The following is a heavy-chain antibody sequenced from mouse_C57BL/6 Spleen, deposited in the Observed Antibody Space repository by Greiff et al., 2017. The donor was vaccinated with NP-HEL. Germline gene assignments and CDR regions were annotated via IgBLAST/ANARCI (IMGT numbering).Heavy chain of an antibody. V-gene: IGHV1-52*01. CDR1: GYTFTSYW. D-gene: IGHD1-1*01. CDR3: AREEIITTVVRYFDY. CDR2: IDPSDSET. Sequence: VQLQQPGAELVRPGSSVKLSCKASGYTFTSYWMHWVKQRPIQGLEWIGNIDPSDSETHYNQKFKDKATLTVDKSSSTAYMQLSSLTSEDSAVYYCAREEIITTVVRYFDYWGQGTTLTVSS. J-gene: IGHJ2*01.